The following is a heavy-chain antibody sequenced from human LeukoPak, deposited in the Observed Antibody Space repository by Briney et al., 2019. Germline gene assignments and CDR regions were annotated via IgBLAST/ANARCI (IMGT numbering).Heavy chain of an antibody. D-gene: IGHD3-10*01. CDR1: GFTFSSYW. CDR2: IKQAGSEK. CDR3: ARARGFFDY. Sequence: GGSLRLSCAASGFTFSSYWMSWVRQAQGKGLEWVANIKQAGSEKYYVDSVKGRFTISRDNAENSLYLQMNSLRAEDTAVYYCARARGFFDYWGQGTLVTVTS. J-gene: IGHJ4*02. V-gene: IGHV3-7*01.